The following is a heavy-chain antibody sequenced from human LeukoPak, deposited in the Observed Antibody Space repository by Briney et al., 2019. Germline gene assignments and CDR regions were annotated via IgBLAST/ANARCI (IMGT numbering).Heavy chain of an antibody. CDR3: ARGAMHVFDY. CDR1: GFTFSDYE. D-gene: IGHD2-2*01. V-gene: IGHV3-48*03. Sequence: PGGSLRLSCAASGFTFSDYEINWVRQAPGKGLEWVSCISTSGSTTYYADSVKGRFTISRDNAKNSLFLQMNTLTVEDTAVYYRARGAMHVFDYWGQGTPVTVSS. CDR2: ISTSGSTT. J-gene: IGHJ4*02.